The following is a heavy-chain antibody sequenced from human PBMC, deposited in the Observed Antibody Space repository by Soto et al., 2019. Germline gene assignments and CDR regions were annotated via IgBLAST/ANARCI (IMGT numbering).Heavy chain of an antibody. J-gene: IGHJ5*02. CDR3: ARVHDFWSGSNWFDP. D-gene: IGHD3-3*01. V-gene: IGHV4-59*01. CDR2: IYYSGST. Sequence: PSETLSLTCTVSGGPISYSYWSWIRQPPGKGLEWIGDIYYSGSTNYNPSLKSRVIMSADTSKNQFLLKMTSVTAADMAIYYCARVHDFWSGSNWFDPWGQGTLVTVSS. CDR1: GGPISYSY.